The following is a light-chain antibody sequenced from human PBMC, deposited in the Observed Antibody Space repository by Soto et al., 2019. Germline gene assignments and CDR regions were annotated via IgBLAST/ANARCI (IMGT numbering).Light chain of an antibody. CDR3: SSYTSTSTYV. CDR2: DVI. V-gene: IGLV2-14*01. Sequence: QSALTQPASLSGSPGQSVALSCTGTSSDVGGYNYVSWYQQYPGKAPKLMIPDVINRPSGVSDRFSGSKSGNTASLTISGLQAEDEADYYCSSYTSTSTYVFGSGTKVTVL. J-gene: IGLJ1*01. CDR1: SSDVGGYNY.